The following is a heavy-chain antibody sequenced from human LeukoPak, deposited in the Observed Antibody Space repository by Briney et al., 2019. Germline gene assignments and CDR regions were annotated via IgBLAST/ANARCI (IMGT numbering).Heavy chain of an antibody. Sequence: SETLSLTCAVSGGSISSSNWWSWVRQPPGKGLEWIGEIYHSGSTNYNPSLKSRVAISVDTSKNQFSLKLSSVTAADTAVYYCARGSKAAPGTFDYWGQGTLVTVSS. V-gene: IGHV4-4*02. J-gene: IGHJ4*02. CDR3: ARGSKAAPGTFDY. CDR2: IYHSGST. D-gene: IGHD6-13*01. CDR1: GGSISSSNW.